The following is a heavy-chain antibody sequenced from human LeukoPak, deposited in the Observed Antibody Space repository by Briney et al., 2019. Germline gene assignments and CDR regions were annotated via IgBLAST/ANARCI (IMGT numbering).Heavy chain of an antibody. CDR1: GGSFSGYY. CDR3: ARAWYYYDSSGYYPFDY. CDR2: INHSGST. D-gene: IGHD3-22*01. V-gene: IGHV4-34*01. Sequence: SETLSLTCAVYGGSFSGYYWSWIRQPPGKGLEWIGEINHSGSTNYNPSLKSRVTISVDTTKNQFSLKLSSVTAADTAVYYCARAWYYYDSSGYYPFDYWGQGTLVTVSS. J-gene: IGHJ4*02.